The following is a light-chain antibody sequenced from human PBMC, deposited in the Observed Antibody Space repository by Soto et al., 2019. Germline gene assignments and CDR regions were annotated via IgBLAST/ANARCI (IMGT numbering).Light chain of an antibody. CDR3: SSYAGSNTSV. Sequence: QSALTQPPSASGSPGQSVTISCTGTSSDVGDYNYVSWYQQHPGKAPTLMIYEVSKRPSGVPDRFSGSKSGNTASLTVSGLQAEDEADYYCSSYAGSNTSVFGGGTKLTVL. J-gene: IGLJ2*01. CDR2: EVS. V-gene: IGLV2-8*01. CDR1: SSDVGDYNY.